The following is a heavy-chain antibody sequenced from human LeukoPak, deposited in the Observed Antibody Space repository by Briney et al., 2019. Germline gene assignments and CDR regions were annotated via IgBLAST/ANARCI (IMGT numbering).Heavy chain of an antibody. CDR2: INWNGGST. J-gene: IGHJ4*02. CDR1: GFTFDNYG. V-gene: IGHV3-20*04. D-gene: IGHD6-19*01. CDR3: ARERAPTPITYSSGWYYFDY. Sequence: PGGSLRLSCAASGFTFDNYGMSWVRQAPGKGLEWVSGINWNGGSTGYADSVKGRFTISRDNAKNSLYLQMNSLRAEDTALYYCARERAPTPITYSSGWYYFDYWGQGTLVTVSS.